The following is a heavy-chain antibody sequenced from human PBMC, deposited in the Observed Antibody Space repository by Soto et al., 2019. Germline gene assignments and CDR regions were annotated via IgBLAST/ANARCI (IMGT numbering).Heavy chain of an antibody. CDR2: IYYSGST. D-gene: IGHD2-21*02. CDR1: GGSISSSSYF. J-gene: IGHJ5*02. Sequence: SEILSLTCTVSGGSISSSSYFWGWIRQPPGKGLEWIGSIYYSGSTYYNPSLKSRVTVSVDTSKNQFSLKLSSVTAADTAVYYCARHPSDFWFDPWGQGTLVTVS. CDR3: ARHPSDFWFDP. V-gene: IGHV4-39*01.